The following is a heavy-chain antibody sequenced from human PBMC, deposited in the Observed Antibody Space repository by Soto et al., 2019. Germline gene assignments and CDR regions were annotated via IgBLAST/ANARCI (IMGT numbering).Heavy chain of an antibody. CDR3: ASASPYGDPRGNQGYYFDY. V-gene: IGHV4-31*03. CDR1: GGSISSGGYY. D-gene: IGHD4-17*01. Sequence: SETLSLTCTVSGGSISSGGYYWSWIRQHPGKGLEWIGYIYYSGSTYYNPSLKSRVTISVDTSKNQFSLKLSSVTAADTAVYYCASASPYGDPRGNQGYYFDYWGQGTLVTAPQ. J-gene: IGHJ4*02. CDR2: IYYSGST.